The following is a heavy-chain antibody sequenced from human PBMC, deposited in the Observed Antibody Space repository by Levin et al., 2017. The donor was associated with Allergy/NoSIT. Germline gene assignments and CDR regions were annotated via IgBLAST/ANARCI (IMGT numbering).Heavy chain of an antibody. CDR2: IVFDGNDR. D-gene: IGHD2-15*01. CDR1: GFQFSLYG. J-gene: IGHJ3*01. CDR3: AKRGYCSGNTCQSHDAIDV. V-gene: IGHV3-30*18. Sequence: GGSLRLSCAASGFQFSLYGMHWVRQAPGKGLEWVALIVFDGNDRYYADSVKGRCTISRDNSKNTLYLQMSSLRENDTAIYYCAKRGYCSGNTCQSHDAIDVWGQGTLVIVSS.